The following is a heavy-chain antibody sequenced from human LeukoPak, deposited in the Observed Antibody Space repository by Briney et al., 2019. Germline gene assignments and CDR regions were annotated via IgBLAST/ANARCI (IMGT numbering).Heavy chain of an antibody. Sequence: ASVKVSCKASGYTFTSYGISWVRQAPGQGLEWMGWISAYNGNTNYAQKLQGRVTMTTDTSTSTAYMELRSLRSDDTAVYYCARASNDDILTGYEDPWGQGTRVTVSS. CDR1: GYTFTSYG. CDR3: ARASNDDILTGYEDP. CDR2: ISAYNGNT. V-gene: IGHV1-18*04. J-gene: IGHJ5*02. D-gene: IGHD3-9*01.